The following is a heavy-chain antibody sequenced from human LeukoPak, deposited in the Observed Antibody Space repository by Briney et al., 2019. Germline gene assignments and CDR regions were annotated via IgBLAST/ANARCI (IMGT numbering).Heavy chain of an antibody. Sequence: GGSLRLSCAASGFNFRDSAMIWVRQAPGKGLEWVSGISGSGEMTYYADSVKGRFTISRDNAKNSLYLQMNSLRAEDTAVYYCARDKIEGPTKLDYWGQGILVTVSS. J-gene: IGHJ4*02. V-gene: IGHV3-69-1*01. CDR2: ISGSGEMT. D-gene: IGHD1-1*01. CDR1: GFNFRDSA. CDR3: ARDKIEGPTKLDY.